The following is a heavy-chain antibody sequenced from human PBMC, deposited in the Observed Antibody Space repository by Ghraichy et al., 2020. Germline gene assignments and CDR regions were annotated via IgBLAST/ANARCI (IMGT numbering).Heavy chain of an antibody. V-gene: IGHV3-23*01. D-gene: IGHD5-18*01. Sequence: GGSLRLTCAASGFTFSSYAMSWVRQAPGKGLEWVSAISGSGGSTYYADSVKGRFTISRDNSKNTLYLQMNSLRAEDTAVYYCANGGYSYGSYGMDVWGQGTTVTVSS. J-gene: IGHJ6*02. CDR2: ISGSGGST. CDR1: GFTFSSYA. CDR3: ANGGYSYGSYGMDV.